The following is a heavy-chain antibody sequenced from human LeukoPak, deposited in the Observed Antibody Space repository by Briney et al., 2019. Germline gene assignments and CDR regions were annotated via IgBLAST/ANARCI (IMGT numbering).Heavy chain of an antibody. CDR3: ARVLRWDPTWDAFDI. J-gene: IGHJ3*02. CDR2: IRFDGSDK. CDR1: GFSFSAYG. D-gene: IGHD2-21*01. Sequence: GGSLRLSCTASGFSFSAYGMHWVRQAPGKGLEWVAFIRFDGSDKYYADSVKGRFTISRDNSKNTLYLQMNSLRAEDTAVYYCARVLRWDPTWDAFDIWGQGTMVTVSS. V-gene: IGHV3-30*02.